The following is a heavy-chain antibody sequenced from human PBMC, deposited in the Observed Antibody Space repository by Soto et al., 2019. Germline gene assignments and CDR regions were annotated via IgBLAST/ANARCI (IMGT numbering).Heavy chain of an antibody. D-gene: IGHD4-4*01. J-gene: IGHJ4*02. CDR3: AGWGGHDYNY. Sequence: EVQLLGSGGGLVQPGGSLRLSCVGSGFTFSTYWMNWVRQAPGKGLEWVANINPDGNVGTYVDSVRGRFTTSRDNAKNFLYLQMNRLGADDTAVYFGAGWGGHDYNYWGQGIMVTVSS. CDR2: INPDGNVG. CDR1: GFTFSTYW. V-gene: IGHV3-7*03.